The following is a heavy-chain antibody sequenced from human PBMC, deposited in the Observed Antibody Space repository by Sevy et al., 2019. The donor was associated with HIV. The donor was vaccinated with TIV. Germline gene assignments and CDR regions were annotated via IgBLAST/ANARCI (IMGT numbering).Heavy chain of an antibody. CDR2: IYYSGST. V-gene: IGHV4-39*01. Sequence: SETLSLTCTVSDGSISSSSYYWGWIRQPPGKGLEWIGSIYYSGSTYYNPSLKSRVTISVDTSKNQFSLKLSSVTAADTAVYYCARQTPLPRAMIVVVGHFDYWGQGTLVTVSS. D-gene: IGHD3-22*01. CDR3: ARQTPLPRAMIVVVGHFDY. CDR1: DGSISSSSYY. J-gene: IGHJ4*02.